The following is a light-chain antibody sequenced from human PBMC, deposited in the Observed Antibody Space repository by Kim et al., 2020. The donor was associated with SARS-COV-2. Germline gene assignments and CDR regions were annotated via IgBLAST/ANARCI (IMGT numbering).Light chain of an antibody. Sequence: QSALTQPASVSGSPGQTITISCTGTIRDVGSYPLVSWYQQYPDRAPRLLIYEGSKRPSGLSYRFSGSRSGNTASLTITGLQAEDEAVYFCSSCAAGGINYVFGAGTKVTVL. J-gene: IGLJ1*01. V-gene: IGLV2-23*01. CDR1: IRDVGSYPL. CDR3: SSCAAGGINYV. CDR2: EGS.